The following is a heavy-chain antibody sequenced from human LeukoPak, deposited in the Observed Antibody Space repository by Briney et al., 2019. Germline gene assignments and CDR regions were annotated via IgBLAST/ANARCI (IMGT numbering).Heavy chain of an antibody. CDR2: IRFDGGNK. V-gene: IGHV3-30*02. D-gene: IGHD3-3*01. CDR3: ARNVLRFLEWSSAIAP. CDR1: GFTFSNYG. J-gene: IGHJ5*02. Sequence: GGSLRLSCAASGFTFSNYGMHWVRQAPGKGLEWVAFIRFDGGNKYYADSVKGRFTISRDNSKNALYLQMNSLRAEDTAVYYCARNVLRFLEWSSAIAPWGQGTLVTVSS.